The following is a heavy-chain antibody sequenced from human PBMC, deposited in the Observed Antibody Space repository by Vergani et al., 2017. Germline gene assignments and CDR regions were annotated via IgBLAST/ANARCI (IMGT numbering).Heavy chain of an antibody. CDR2: IYYSGST. CDR3: ARGIVVVMAFDI. D-gene: IGHD2-21*01. V-gene: IGHV4-31*03. CDR1: GSSISSGGYY. Sequence: QVQLQESGPGLVKPSQTLSLTCTVSGSSISSGGYYWSWIRQHPGKGLEWIGYIYYSGSTYYNPSLKSRVTISVDTSKNQFSLKLSSVTAADTAVYYCARGIVVVMAFDIWGQGTMVTVSS. J-gene: IGHJ3*02.